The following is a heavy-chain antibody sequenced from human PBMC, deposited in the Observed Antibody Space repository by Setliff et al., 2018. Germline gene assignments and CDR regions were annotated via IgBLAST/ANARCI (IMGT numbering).Heavy chain of an antibody. D-gene: IGHD6-19*01. V-gene: IGHV3-48*03. J-gene: IGHJ3*02. CDR3: ASHEPWLWNAFDI. CDR2: ITTSGSTI. CDR1: GFTFRSYE. Sequence: GGSLSLSCAASGFTFRSYEMNWVRQAPGKGLEWISYITTSGSTIYYADSVKGRFTIASDNAKNSLYLQMNSLRAEDTAVYYCASHEPWLWNAFDIWGQGTMVTVSS.